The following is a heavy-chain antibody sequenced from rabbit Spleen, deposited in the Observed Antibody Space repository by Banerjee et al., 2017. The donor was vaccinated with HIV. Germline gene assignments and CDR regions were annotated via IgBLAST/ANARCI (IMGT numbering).Heavy chain of an antibody. CDR1: GFSLSRDYW. CDR3: ARVGGVGVYGYATL. J-gene: IGHJ4*01. V-gene: IGHV1S45*01. Sequence: QEQVVESGGGLVQPEGSLTLTCTASGFSLSRDYWICWVRQAPGKGLEWIACIDGGVKGTTYSATWAKGRFTISKTSSTTVTLQMTSLTAADTATYFCARVGGVGVYGYATLWGPGTLVTVS. D-gene: IGHD6-1*01. CDR2: IDGGVKGTT.